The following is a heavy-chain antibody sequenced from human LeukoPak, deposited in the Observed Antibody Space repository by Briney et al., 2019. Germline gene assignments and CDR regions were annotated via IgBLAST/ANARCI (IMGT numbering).Heavy chain of an antibody. CDR2: MNPNSGNT. Sequence: GASVKVSCKASGYTFTSYDINWVRQATGQGLEWMGWMNPNSGNTGYAQKFQGRVTMTRNTSISTAYMELSSLRSEDTAVYYCARDFQSRVDDAFDIRGQGTMVTVSS. V-gene: IGHV1-8*01. CDR3: ARDFQSRVDDAFDI. J-gene: IGHJ3*02. CDR1: GYTFTSYD. D-gene: IGHD2/OR15-2a*01.